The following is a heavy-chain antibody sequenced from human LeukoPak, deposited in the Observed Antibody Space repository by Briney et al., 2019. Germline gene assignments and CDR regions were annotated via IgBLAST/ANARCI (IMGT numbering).Heavy chain of an antibody. D-gene: IGHD3-3*01. Sequence: GGSLRLSCAASGFTFTTYEMNWVRQAPGKGLEWVSYISSSGTTIYYADSVKGRFTISRDNAKNSLYLQMNSLRAEDTAVYYCARDNTIFGVALLVYWGQGTLVTVSS. CDR3: ARDNTIFGVALLVY. CDR2: ISSSGTTI. V-gene: IGHV3-48*03. CDR1: GFTFTTYE. J-gene: IGHJ4*02.